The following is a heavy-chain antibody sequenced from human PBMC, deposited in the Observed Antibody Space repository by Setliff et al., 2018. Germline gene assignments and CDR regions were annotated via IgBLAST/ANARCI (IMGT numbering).Heavy chain of an antibody. Sequence: SETLSLTCTVSGGSVSNSGFFWGWLRQAPGKGLEWIGNIYDSGSSNYNASLKSRLIITRDTSKNQISLKLTSVTAADTAVYYCARMSGFLYIDVWGKGTTVTVS. CDR1: GGSVSNSGFF. J-gene: IGHJ6*03. D-gene: IGHD3-3*01. CDR2: IYDSGSS. V-gene: IGHV4-39*01. CDR3: ARMSGFLYIDV.